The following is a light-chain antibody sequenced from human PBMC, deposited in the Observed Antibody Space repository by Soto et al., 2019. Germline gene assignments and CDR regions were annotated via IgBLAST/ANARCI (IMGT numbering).Light chain of an antibody. Sequence: DIQMIPSPSTLSATVVDRFQIICRASQSISSWLAWYQQTPGKAPKLLIYDASSLESGFPSSFSGSGSGTEFTLTISSLKPDDFVTYYCQQYNSYWKCGQGP. CDR3: QQYNSYWK. CDR1: QSISSW. V-gene: IGKV1-5*02. J-gene: IGKJ1*01. CDR2: DAS.